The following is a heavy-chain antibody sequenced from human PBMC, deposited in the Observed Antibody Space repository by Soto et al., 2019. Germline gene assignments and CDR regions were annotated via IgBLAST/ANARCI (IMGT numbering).Heavy chain of an antibody. Sequence: GGSLRLSCAASGFTFSSYGMHWVRQAPGKGLEWLAIIWYDGSNKYYADSVKGRFTISRDNSKNTLYLQMNSLRAEDTAVYYCARRGSGSYYDYWGQGTLVTVSS. CDR3: ARRGSGSYYDY. J-gene: IGHJ4*02. V-gene: IGHV3-33*01. CDR2: IWYDGSNK. D-gene: IGHD1-26*01. CDR1: GFTFSSYG.